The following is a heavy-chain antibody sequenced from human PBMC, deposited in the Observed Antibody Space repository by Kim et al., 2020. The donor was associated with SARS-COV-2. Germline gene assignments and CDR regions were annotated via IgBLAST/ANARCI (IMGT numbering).Heavy chain of an antibody. Sequence: GGSLRLSCAASGFTFSSYSMNWVRQAPGKGLEWVSSISSSSSYIYYADSVKGRFTISRDNAKNSLYLQMNSLRAEDTAVYYCARGFNGGSYLPQYYGMDVWGQGTTVTVSS. D-gene: IGHD1-26*01. CDR3: ARGFNGGSYLPQYYGMDV. V-gene: IGHV3-21*01. J-gene: IGHJ6*02. CDR2: ISSSSSYI. CDR1: GFTFSSYS.